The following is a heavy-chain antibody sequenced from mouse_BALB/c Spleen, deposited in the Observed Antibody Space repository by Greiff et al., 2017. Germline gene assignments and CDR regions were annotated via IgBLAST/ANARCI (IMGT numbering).Heavy chain of an antibody. CDR3: ARGEGYGYGY. CDR2: ISSGGST. CDR1: GFTFSSYA. D-gene: IGHD1-2*01. Sequence: EVMLVESGGGLVKPGGSLKLSCAASGFTFSSYAMSWVRQTPEKRLEWVASISSGGSTYYPDSVKGRFTISRDNARNILYLQMSSLRSEDTAMYYCARGEGYGYGYWGQGTTLTVSS. J-gene: IGHJ2*01. V-gene: IGHV5-6-5*01.